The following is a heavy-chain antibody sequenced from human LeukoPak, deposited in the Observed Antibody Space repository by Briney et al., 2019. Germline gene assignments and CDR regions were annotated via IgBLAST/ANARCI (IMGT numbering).Heavy chain of an antibody. CDR2: IHYSGST. J-gene: IGHJ6*02. CDR1: GGSISSSSYY. CDR3: ARQPGPGYCSGGSCYSPSEYYGMDV. D-gene: IGHD2-15*01. V-gene: IGHV4-39*01. Sequence: LETLSLTCAVSGGSISSSSYYWGWIRQPPGGWLGWLGCIHYSGSTYYQPSLKSRVAISLATSKNQFSLNLRTLTAADTAVYYCARQPGPGYCSGGSCYSPSEYYGMDVWGQRTTVTVSS.